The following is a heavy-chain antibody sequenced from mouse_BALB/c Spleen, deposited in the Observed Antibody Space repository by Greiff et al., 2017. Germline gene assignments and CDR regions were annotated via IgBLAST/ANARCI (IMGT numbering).Heavy chain of an antibody. CDR2: ISNLAYSI. J-gene: IGHJ4*01. CDR1: GFTFSDYG. Sequence: EVQLQQSGGGLVQPGGSRKLSCAASGFTFSDYGMAWVRQAPGKGPEWVAFISNLAYSIYYADTVTGRFTISRENAKNTLYLEMSSLRSEDTAMYYCARHAMDYWGQGTSVTVSS. CDR3: ARHAMDY. V-gene: IGHV5-15*02.